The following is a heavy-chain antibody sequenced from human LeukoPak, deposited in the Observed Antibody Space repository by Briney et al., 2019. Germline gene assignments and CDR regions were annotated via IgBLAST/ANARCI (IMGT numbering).Heavy chain of an antibody. CDR2: IYPGDSHT. D-gene: IGHD3-22*01. J-gene: IGHJ4*02. CDR1: GYSFTTFW. CDR3: ARHDAYDSSPDY. Sequence: GESLKISCKGSGYSFTTFWLAWVRQMPGKGLEWMGIIYPGDSHTRYSPSFQGQVTISADKSISTAYLQWSSLKASDTAMYYCARHDAYDSSPDYWGQGTLVTVSS. V-gene: IGHV5-51*01.